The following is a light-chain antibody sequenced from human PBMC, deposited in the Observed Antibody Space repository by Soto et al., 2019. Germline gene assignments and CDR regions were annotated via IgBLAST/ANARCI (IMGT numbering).Light chain of an antibody. Sequence: QSVLTQPPPASGTPGQRVTISCSGSSSNIGSNYVYWYQQLPGTAPKLLIYRNNQRPSGVPDRFSGSKSGTSASLAISGLRSEDEADYCCAAWDDSLSGRVFGTGTKVTVL. CDR2: RNN. J-gene: IGLJ1*01. V-gene: IGLV1-47*01. CDR3: AAWDDSLSGRV. CDR1: SSNIGSNY.